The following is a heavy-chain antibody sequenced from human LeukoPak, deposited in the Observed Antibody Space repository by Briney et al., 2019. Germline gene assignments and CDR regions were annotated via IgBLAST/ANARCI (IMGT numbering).Heavy chain of an antibody. V-gene: IGHV3-49*04. CDR2: IRSKAYGGTT. Sequence: GRSLRLSCTASGFTFGDYAMSWVRQAPGKGLEWVGFIRSKAYGGTTEYAASVKGRFTISRDDSKSIAYLQMNSQKTEDTAVYYCTRGSPDNYGDYEWFDPWGQGTLVTVSS. CDR3: TRGSPDNYGDYEWFDP. D-gene: IGHD4-17*01. CDR1: GFTFGDYA. J-gene: IGHJ5*02.